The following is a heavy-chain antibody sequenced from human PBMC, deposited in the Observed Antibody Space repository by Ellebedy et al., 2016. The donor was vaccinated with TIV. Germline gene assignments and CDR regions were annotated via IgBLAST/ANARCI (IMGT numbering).Heavy chain of an antibody. V-gene: IGHV1-18*04. CDR2: ISGFNGNT. D-gene: IGHD4-23*01. CDR1: GYTFTSYT. J-gene: IGHJ3*02. Sequence: ASVKVSCKAYGYTFTSYTITWVRQAPGQGLEWMGWISGFNGNTKYNQKLQGRVTLTTDTSTNTAYLELRSLRSDDTAVYYCARDRTTVIIPEAFDIWGQGTRVTVSA. CDR3: ARDRTTVIIPEAFDI.